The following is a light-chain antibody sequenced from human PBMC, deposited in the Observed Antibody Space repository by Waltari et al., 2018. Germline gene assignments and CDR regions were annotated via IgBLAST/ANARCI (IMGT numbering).Light chain of an antibody. Sequence: QSVLTQPPSASGAPGQRVTISCSGSSSKIGSDTVKWYQQLPGTDPKLLIYTNDQRPSGVPDRFYGSKSGTSASLAISGLQSEDEADYYCVTWDESLNGPVFGGGTKLTVL. V-gene: IGLV1-44*01. J-gene: IGLJ3*02. CDR1: SSKIGSDT. CDR3: VTWDESLNGPV. CDR2: TND.